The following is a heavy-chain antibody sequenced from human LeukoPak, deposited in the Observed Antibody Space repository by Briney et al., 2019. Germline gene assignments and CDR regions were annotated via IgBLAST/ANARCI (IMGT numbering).Heavy chain of an antibody. J-gene: IGHJ6*02. CDR1: GFTFSNAW. CDR3: TVWIAAAVANRGYYYYGMDV. CDR2: IKSKTDGGTT. V-gene: IGHV3-15*01. Sequence: PGGSLRLSCAASGFTFSNAWMSWVRQAPGKGLEWVGRIKSKTDGGTTDYAAPVKGRFTISRDDSKNTLYLQMNSLKTEDTAVYYCTVWIAAAVANRGYYYYGMDVWGQGTTVTVSS. D-gene: IGHD6-13*01.